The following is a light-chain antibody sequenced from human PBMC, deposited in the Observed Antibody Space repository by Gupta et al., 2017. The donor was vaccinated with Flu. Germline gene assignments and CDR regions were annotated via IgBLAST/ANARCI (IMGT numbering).Light chain of an antibody. V-gene: IGLV4-69*01. CDR1: TGHSSYA. CDR3: QTGGTDIRV. Sequence: QLVLPQSPSASASLGASVKLTCTLSTGHSSYAIAWHQQQPEKAPQYLMKLNSDGSHSKGDGTPGRFSGSSSRADRHLTIASLESDDEDDYYCQTGGTDIRVFGGGTKLTVL. CDR2: LNSDGSH. J-gene: IGLJ3*02.